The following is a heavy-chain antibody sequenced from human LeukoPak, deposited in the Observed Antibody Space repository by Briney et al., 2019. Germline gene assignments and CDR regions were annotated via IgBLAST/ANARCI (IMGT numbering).Heavy chain of an antibody. J-gene: IGHJ5*02. Sequence: GRSLRLSCAASGFTFSKYGMHWVRQAPGKGLEWVAVIWFDGSNRNHADSVKGRITISRDNSKNTLFLQMSSLRVEDTAVYFCVRDYCSGGSCYESNWFDPWGQGTLVTVSS. CDR3: VRDYCSGGSCYESNWFDP. CDR2: IWFDGSNR. CDR1: GFTFSKYG. V-gene: IGHV3-33*01. D-gene: IGHD2-15*01.